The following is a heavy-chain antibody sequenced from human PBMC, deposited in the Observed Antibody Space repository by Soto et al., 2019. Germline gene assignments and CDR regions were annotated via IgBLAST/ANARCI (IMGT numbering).Heavy chain of an antibody. CDR3: ARIVYHTRLNYMSFDF. V-gene: IGHV4-4*01. J-gene: IGHJ4*02. Sequence: PPETLSLTCAVSGVSLTSGNWWTWVRQSPQRGLEYIGEIFHDGTANYYPSFERRVAMSVDTSRNQFSLKLTSVTAADTAVYFCARIVYHTRLNYMSFDFWGRGTLVTVSS. CDR1: GVSLTSGNW. D-gene: IGHD3-10*01. CDR2: IFHDGTA.